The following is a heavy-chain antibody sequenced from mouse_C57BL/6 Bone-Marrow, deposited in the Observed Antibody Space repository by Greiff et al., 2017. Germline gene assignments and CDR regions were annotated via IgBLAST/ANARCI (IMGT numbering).Heavy chain of an antibody. V-gene: IGHV3-6*01. J-gene: IGHJ3*01. CDR1: GYSITSGYY. CDR3: ARAPHSAARFAY. Sequence: ESGPGLVKPSQSLSLTCSVTGYSITSGYYWNWIRQFPGNKLEWMGYISYDGSNNYNPSLKNLISITRDTSKNQFFLKLNSVTTEDTATYYCARAPHSAARFAYWGQGTLVTVSA. D-gene: IGHD6-1*01. CDR2: ISYDGSN.